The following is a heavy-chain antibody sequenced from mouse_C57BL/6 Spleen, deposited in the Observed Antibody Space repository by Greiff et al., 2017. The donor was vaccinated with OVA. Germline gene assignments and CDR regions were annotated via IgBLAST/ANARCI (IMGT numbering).Heavy chain of an antibody. CDR2: IYPGDGDT. V-gene: IGHV1-82*01. CDR3: ARWGLLGYFDY. J-gene: IGHJ2*01. Sequence: QVQLKQSGPELVKPGASVKISCKASGYAFSSSWMNWVKQRPGKGLEWIGRIYPGDGDTNYNGKFKGKATLTADKSSSTAYMQLSSLTSEDSAVYFCARWGLLGYFDYWGQGTTLTVSS. D-gene: IGHD2-3*01. CDR1: GYAFSSSW.